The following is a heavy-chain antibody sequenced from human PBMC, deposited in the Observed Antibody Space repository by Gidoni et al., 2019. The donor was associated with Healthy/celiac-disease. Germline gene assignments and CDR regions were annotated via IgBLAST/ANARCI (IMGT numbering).Heavy chain of an antibody. J-gene: IGHJ4*02. D-gene: IGHD6-19*01. Sequence: EVQLVESGGGLVQPGRSLRLSCAASGFPFDDYAMHWVRQAPGKGLEWVSGISWNSGSIGYADSVKGRFTISRDNAKNSLYLQMNSLRAEDTALYYCAKDISAVAGTVGFDYWGQGTLVTVSS. CDR2: ISWNSGSI. V-gene: IGHV3-9*01. CDR1: GFPFDDYA. CDR3: AKDISAVAGTVGFDY.